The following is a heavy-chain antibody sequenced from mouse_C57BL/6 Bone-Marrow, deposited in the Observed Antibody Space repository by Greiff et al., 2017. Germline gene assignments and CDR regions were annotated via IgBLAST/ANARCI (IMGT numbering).Heavy chain of an antibody. J-gene: IGHJ2*01. CDR2: INPNNGGT. Sequence: VQLQQSGPELVKPGASVKISCKASGYTFTDYYMNWVKQSHGKSLEWIGDINPNNGGTSYNQKFKGKATLTVDKSSSTAYMARRSLTSEDSAVDYCARWGGNWDYWGQGTTLTVSS. CDR1: GYTFTDYY. CDR3: ARWGGNWDY. D-gene: IGHD2-1*01. V-gene: IGHV1-26*01.